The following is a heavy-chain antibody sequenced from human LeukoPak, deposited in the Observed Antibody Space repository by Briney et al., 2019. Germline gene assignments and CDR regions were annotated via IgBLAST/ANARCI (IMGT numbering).Heavy chain of an antibody. V-gene: IGHV1-2*06. Sequence: ASVKVSCKASGYTSTGYYMHWVRQAPGQGLEWMGRINPNSGGTNYAQKFQGRVTMTRDTSISTAYMELSRLRSDDTAVYYCARGGYSYGYFCYFDYWGQGTLVTVSS. CDR2: INPNSGGT. J-gene: IGHJ4*02. CDR3: ARGGYSYGYFCYFDY. D-gene: IGHD5-18*01. CDR1: GYTSTGYY.